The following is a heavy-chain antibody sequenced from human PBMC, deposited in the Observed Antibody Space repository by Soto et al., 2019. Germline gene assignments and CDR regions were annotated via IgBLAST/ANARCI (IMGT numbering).Heavy chain of an antibody. Sequence: GGSLRLSCAASGFTFSDYYMSWIRQAPGKGLEWVSYISSSSSYTNYADSVKGRFTISRDNAKNSLYLQMNSLRAEDTAVYYCARKGSGSNYYYYGMDVWGQGTTVTVSS. CDR3: ARKGSGSNYYYYGMDV. CDR1: GFTFSDYY. D-gene: IGHD6-13*01. V-gene: IGHV3-11*06. CDR2: ISSSSSYT. J-gene: IGHJ6*02.